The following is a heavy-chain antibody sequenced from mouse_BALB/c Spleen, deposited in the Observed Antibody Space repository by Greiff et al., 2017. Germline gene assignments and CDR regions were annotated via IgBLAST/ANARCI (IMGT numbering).Heavy chain of an antibody. J-gene: IGHJ4*01. CDR2: IYPGNSDT. Sequence: VQLQQSGAELVRPGTSVKISCKASGYTFTSYWMHWVKQRPGQGLEWIGAIYPGNSDTSYNQKFKGKAKLTAVTSTSTAYMELSSLTNEDSAVYYCTSPYYYGSSYRAMDYWGQGTSVTVSS. CDR3: TSPYYYGSSYRAMDY. V-gene: IGHV1-5*01. D-gene: IGHD1-1*01. CDR1: GYTFTSYW.